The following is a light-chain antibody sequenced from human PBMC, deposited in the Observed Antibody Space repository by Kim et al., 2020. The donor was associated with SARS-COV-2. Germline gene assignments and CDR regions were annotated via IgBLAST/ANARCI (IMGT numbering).Light chain of an antibody. CDR2: KAS. V-gene: IGKV1-5*03. CDR3: QQYETYWT. CDR1: QNIDNW. J-gene: IGKJ1*01. Sequence: DIQMTQSPSTLSASVGDRVTITCRASQNIDNWLAWYQQKPGKAPKLLIYKASRLHSGVPSRFSGSGSGTEFTLTISSLQRDDFGIYFCQQYETYWTFGLGTKVDIK.